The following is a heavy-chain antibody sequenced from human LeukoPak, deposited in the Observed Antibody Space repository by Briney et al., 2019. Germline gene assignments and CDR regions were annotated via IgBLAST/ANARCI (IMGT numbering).Heavy chain of an antibody. J-gene: IGHJ4*02. CDR2: ITPIFGTA. D-gene: IGHD3-22*01. V-gene: IGHV1-69*05. CDR3: ARETRPSHYYDSSGYYAY. Sequence: SVKVSCKASGGTFSSYAISWVRQAPGQGLEWMGRITPIFGTANYAQKFQGRVTITTDESTSTAYMELSSLRSEDTAVYYCARETRPSHYYDSSGYYAYWGQGTLVTVSS. CDR1: GGTFSSYA.